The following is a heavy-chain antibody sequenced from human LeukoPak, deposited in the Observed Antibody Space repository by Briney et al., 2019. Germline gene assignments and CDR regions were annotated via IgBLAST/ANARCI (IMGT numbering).Heavy chain of an antibody. J-gene: IGHJ4*02. V-gene: IGHV1-69*05. Sequence: ASVKVSCKASGGTFSSYAISWVRQAPGQGLEWMGRIIPIFGTANYAQKFQGRVTITTDESTSTAYMELSSLRSEDTAVYYCARDKGYGDYLDYLGQGTLVTVSS. CDR1: GGTFSSYA. CDR3: ARDKGYGDYLDY. D-gene: IGHD4-17*01. CDR2: IIPIFGTA.